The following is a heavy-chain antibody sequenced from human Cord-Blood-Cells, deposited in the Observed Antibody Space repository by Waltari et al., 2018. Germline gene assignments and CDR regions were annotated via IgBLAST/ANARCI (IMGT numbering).Heavy chain of an antibody. Sequence: QVQLVQSVAEGKKPGASVKVSCKASGYTFTSYDINRGRQATGQGLEWMGWMNPNSGNTGYAQKFQGRVTMTRNTSISTAYMELSSLRSEDTAVYYCACGYSSSWYEDWGQGTLVTVSS. J-gene: IGHJ4*02. CDR3: ACGYSSSWYED. D-gene: IGHD6-13*01. CDR1: GYTFTSYD. V-gene: IGHV1-8*01. CDR2: MNPNSGNT.